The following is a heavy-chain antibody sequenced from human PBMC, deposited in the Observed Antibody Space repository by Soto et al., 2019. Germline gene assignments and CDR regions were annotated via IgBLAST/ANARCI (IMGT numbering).Heavy chain of an antibody. CDR1: GFKFTDYA. D-gene: IGHD6-13*01. J-gene: IGHJ4*02. CDR2: ISGIGGST. Sequence: GGSLRRHCAASGFKFTDYALSGVRQAPGKGLEWVATISGIGGSTYLADSVKGRLSISRDNSKNTVSLLMNSLRAEDTAVYFCARGSSGYISSWYYFDYWGRGTLVTVSS. V-gene: IGHV3-23*01. CDR3: ARGSSGYISSWYYFDY.